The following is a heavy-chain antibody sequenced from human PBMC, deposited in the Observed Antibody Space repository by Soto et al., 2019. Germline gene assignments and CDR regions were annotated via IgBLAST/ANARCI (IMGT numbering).Heavy chain of an antibody. CDR3: AREGRAQYYDYGMDV. CDR1: GYSFTTYG. V-gene: IGHV1-18*01. Sequence: QVQLVQSGGEVKKPGASVKVSCKTSGYSFTTYGISWVRQAPGQGLEWMGWISAYNGNTNYAQKLQDRVTMTTDTPTSTGYMKLRSLRSDDTAVYYCAREGRAQYYDYGMDVWGQGSTVTGSS. CDR2: ISAYNGNT. J-gene: IGHJ6*02. D-gene: IGHD3-10*01.